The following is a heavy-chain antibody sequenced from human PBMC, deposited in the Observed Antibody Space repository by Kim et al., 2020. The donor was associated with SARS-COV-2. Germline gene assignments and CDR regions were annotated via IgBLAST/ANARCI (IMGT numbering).Heavy chain of an antibody. D-gene: IGHD6-6*01. CDR3: ARHLYSSSPDGGA. CDR1: GYSFTSYW. Sequence: GESLKISCKGSGYSFTSYWISWVRQMPGKGLEWMGRIDPSDSYTNYSPSFQGHVTISADKSISTAYLQWSSLKASDTAMYYCARHLYSSSPDGGAWGQGTLVTVSS. J-gene: IGHJ5*02. V-gene: IGHV5-10-1*01. CDR2: IDPSDSYT.